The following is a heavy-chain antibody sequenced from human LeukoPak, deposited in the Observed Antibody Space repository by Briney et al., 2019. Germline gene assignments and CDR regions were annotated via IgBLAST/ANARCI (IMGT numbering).Heavy chain of an antibody. V-gene: IGHV1-8*01. CDR2: MNPNSGNT. D-gene: IGHD6-13*01. CDR3: AKHSSSWSPLDY. J-gene: IGHJ4*02. Sequence: ASVKVSRKASGYTFTSYDINWVRQATGQGLEWMGWMNPNSGNTGYAQKFQGRVTMTRNTSISTAYMELSSLRSEDTAVYYCAKHSSSWSPLDYWGQGTLVTVSS. CDR1: GYTFTSYD.